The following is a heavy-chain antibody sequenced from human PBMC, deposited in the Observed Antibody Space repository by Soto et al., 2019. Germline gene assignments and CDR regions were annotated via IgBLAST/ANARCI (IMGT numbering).Heavy chain of an antibody. CDR1: GGSISSGDYY. CDR3: AGVTMVRGVIAKKTDAFDI. CDR2: IYYSGST. Sequence: SETLSLTCTVSGGSISSGDYYWSWIRQPPGKGLEWIGYIYYSGSTYYNPSLKSRVTISVDTSKSQFSLKLSSVTAADTAVYYCAGVTMVRGVIAKKTDAFDIWGQGTMVTVSS. D-gene: IGHD3-10*01. J-gene: IGHJ3*02. V-gene: IGHV4-30-4*01.